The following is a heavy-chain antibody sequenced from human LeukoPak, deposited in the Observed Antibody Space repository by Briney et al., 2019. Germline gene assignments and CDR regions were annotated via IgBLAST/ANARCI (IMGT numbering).Heavy chain of an antibody. V-gene: IGHV5-51*01. CDR1: GYSFTNYW. J-gene: IGHJ3*02. Sequence: GESLKISCKGSGYSFTNYWIGWVRQMPGKGLEWMGIIYPGDADTRYSPSFQGQVTISADKSINFAYLQWSSLKASDTAMYYCARLPGLRGDDAFDIWGQGTMVTVSS. D-gene: IGHD3-10*01. CDR3: ARLPGLRGDDAFDI. CDR2: IYPGDADT.